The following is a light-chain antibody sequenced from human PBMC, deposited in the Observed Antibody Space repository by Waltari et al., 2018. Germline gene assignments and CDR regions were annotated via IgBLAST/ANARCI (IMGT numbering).Light chain of an antibody. CDR2: DAS. V-gene: IGKV3-11*01. CDR1: QSVDTY. Sequence: ELVLTQSPGTLSLSPGESANLSCRASQSVDTYLAWYQKKPGQAPRLLIYDASTRATGIPARFSGSGSGTDFTLTISSLEPEDFAVYYCQQRSSWFTFGGGTKVEV. CDR3: QQRSSWFT. J-gene: IGKJ4*01.